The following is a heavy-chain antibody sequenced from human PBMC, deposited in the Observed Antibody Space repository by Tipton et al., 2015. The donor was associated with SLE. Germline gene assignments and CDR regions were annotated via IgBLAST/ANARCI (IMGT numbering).Heavy chain of an antibody. CDR2: LYTGGVT. CDR1: GGSVTSSY. V-gene: IGHV4-4*07. D-gene: IGHD6-13*01. Sequence: TLSLTCSVSGGSVTSSYWTWIRQSAGGGLEWIGRLYTGGVTNYNPSLKGRVTLSVDTSQNKLSLELTSLTAADTATYYCARDRSSTSWPLLEAFDVWGQGSMVTVSS. CDR3: ARDRSSTSWPLLEAFDV. J-gene: IGHJ3*01.